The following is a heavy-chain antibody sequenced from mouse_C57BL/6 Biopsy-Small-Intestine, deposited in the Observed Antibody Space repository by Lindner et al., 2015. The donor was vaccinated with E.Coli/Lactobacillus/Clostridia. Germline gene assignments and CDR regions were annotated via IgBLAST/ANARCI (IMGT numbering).Heavy chain of an antibody. CDR3: ARGAYSLYYFDY. J-gene: IGHJ2*01. Sequence: VQLQESGAELARPGASVKLSCKASGYTFTSYGISWVKQRTGQGLEWIGEIYPRSGNTYYNEKFKGKATLTADKSSSTAYMELRSLTSKDSAVYFCARGAYSLYYFDYWGQGTTLTVSS. CDR1: GYTFTSYG. CDR2: IYPRSGNT. D-gene: IGHD2-10*01. V-gene: IGHV1-81*01.